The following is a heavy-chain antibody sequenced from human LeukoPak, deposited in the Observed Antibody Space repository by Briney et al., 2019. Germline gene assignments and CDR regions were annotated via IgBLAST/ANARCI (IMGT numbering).Heavy chain of an antibody. CDR2: ISNTVGGRT. V-gene: IGHV3-23*01. D-gene: IGHD3-10*01. CDR3: AKESPYYSGRDYYFDY. CDR1: GFTFSSYS. Sequence: PGGSLRLSCAASGFTFSSYSMNWVRQAPGKELEWVSAISNTVGGRTYYTDSVRGRFTISRDDSKNTLYLQMNSLRAEDTALYYCAKESPYYSGRDYYFDYWGPGTLVTVSS. J-gene: IGHJ4*02.